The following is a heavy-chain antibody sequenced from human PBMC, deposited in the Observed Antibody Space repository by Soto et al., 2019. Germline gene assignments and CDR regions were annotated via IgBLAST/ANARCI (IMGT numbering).Heavy chain of an antibody. Sequence: QVQLQESGPGLVRPSQTLSLTCTVSGGSINSRGYYWTWIRQHPGKGLEWIGNIYYSGSIHFNPSLKSRLTMLVDTSENQFSRKRTSVTAADTAGDYCARQRESTGYFYGWFDPWGQGTLVTVSS. CDR2: IYYSGSI. CDR1: GGSINSRGYY. V-gene: IGHV4-31*03. J-gene: IGHJ5*02. D-gene: IGHD3-9*01. CDR3: ARQRESTGYFYGWFDP.